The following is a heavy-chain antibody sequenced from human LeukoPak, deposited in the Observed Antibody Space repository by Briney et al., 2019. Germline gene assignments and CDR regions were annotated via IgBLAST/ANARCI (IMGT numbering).Heavy chain of an antibody. CDR3: ARHYGP. V-gene: IGHV4-39*01. J-gene: IGHJ5*02. Sequence: SETLSLTCTVSGGSISSSFYYWGWIRQPPGKGLEWIGSIYHSGSTYYNPSLKSRVTISVDTSRNQFSLNLSSVTAADTAEYYCARHYGPWGQGTLVAVSS. CDR1: GGSISSSFYY. D-gene: IGHD4-17*01. CDR2: IYHSGST.